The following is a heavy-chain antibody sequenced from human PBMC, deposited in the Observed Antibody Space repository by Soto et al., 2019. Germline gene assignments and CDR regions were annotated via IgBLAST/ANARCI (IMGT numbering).Heavy chain of an antibody. V-gene: IGHV4-30-4*01. CDR1: GGSISNGCYY. CDR3: ARDRIAVAGNPEYFQH. D-gene: IGHD6-19*01. Sequence: SETLSLTCTVSGGSISNGCYYWSWIRKPPGKGLEWIGYIYYSGSTFYNPSLKSRLTISVDTSKNQFSLKLSSVTAADTAVYYCARDRIAVAGNPEYFQHWGQGTLVTVSS. J-gene: IGHJ1*01. CDR2: IYYSGST.